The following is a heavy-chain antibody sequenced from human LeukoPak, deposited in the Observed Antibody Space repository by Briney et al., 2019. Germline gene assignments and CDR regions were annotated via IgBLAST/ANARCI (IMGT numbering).Heavy chain of an antibody. CDR3: ARVGNYYDSSGYYLSFDY. J-gene: IGHJ4*02. D-gene: IGHD3-22*01. CDR2: IKQDGSEK. CDR1: GFTFSSYW. Sequence: GGSLRLSCAASGFTFSSYWMSWARQAPGKGLEWVANIKQDGSEKYYVDSVKGRFTISRDNAKNSLYLQMNSLRAEDTAVYYCARVGNYYDSSGYYLSFDYWGQGTLVTVSS. V-gene: IGHV3-7*03.